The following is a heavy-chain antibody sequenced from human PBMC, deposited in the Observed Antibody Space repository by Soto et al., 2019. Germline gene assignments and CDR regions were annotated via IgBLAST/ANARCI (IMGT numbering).Heavy chain of an antibody. V-gene: IGHV3-33*01. CDR3: ARATDDSSGYYDAYYSDY. CDR1: GFTFRSYG. D-gene: IGHD3-22*01. J-gene: IGHJ4*02. Sequence: QVQLVESGGGVVQPGRSLRLSCAASGFTFRSYGRHWVRQAPGKGLEWVAVIWYDGSNKYYADSVKGRFTISRDSSKNTLYLQMNSLRAEDTAVYYCARATDDSSGYYDAYYSDYWGQGTLVTVSS. CDR2: IWYDGSNK.